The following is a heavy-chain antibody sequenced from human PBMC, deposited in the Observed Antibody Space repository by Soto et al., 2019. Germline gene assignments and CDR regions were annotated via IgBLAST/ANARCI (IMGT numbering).Heavy chain of an antibody. D-gene: IGHD3-3*01. Sequence: GASVKVSCKASGGTFSSYAISWVRQAPGQGLEWMGGIIPIFGTANYAQKFQGRVTITADESTSTAYMELSSLRSEDTAVYYCAIFGVDTINDLGYWGQGTLVTVSS. CDR2: IIPIFGTA. CDR1: GGTFSSYA. CDR3: AIFGVDTINDLGY. V-gene: IGHV1-69*13. J-gene: IGHJ4*02.